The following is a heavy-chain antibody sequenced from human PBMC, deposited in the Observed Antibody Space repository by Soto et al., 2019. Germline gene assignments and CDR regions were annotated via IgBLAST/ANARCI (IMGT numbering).Heavy chain of an antibody. D-gene: IGHD3-10*01. CDR1: GFTGSLNY. Sequence: CGSLRLSCAGSGFTGSLNYIVWALHSPLKWLEWVSFIYVNGNTYSAASVKGRFSISRDSPKNTVYLQMDRLRAEDTAVYYCARNYYGSGSYAPWFDPWGQGTLVTVSS. J-gene: IGHJ5*02. CDR3: ARNYYGSGSYAPWFDP. CDR2: IYVNGNT. V-gene: IGHV3-66*01.